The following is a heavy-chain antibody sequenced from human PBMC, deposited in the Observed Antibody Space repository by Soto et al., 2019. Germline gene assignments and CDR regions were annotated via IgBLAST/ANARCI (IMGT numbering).Heavy chain of an antibody. V-gene: IGHV1-46*03. CDR1: GYIFTSYY. J-gene: IGHJ5*02. CDR2: AYPHAATT. Sequence: QAQVVQSGAEARAPGASVKVSCKASGYIFTSYYIHWVRQAPGQGLEYLGVAYPHAATTYVVQKFQGRITVTLDRSTSTVDMELTSLSPEDTAVYYCARERDRADWLDPWGQGTLVTVSS. CDR3: ARERDRADWLDP.